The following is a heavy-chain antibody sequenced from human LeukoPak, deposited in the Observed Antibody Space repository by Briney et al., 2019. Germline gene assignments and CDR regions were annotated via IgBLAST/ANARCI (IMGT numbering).Heavy chain of an antibody. CDR1: GGSIGSTNW. CDR3: ATTEIYTYLDV. V-gene: IGHV4-4*02. D-gene: IGHD3-16*01. Sequence: SETLSLTCAVSGGSIGSTNWWSWVRQPPGMGLEWIGEIDRTGSTSYNASLRSRVTISVDKAKNQFSLKVTSLTAADTAVYYCATTEIYTYLDVWGKGTTVIVSS. CDR2: IDRTGST. J-gene: IGHJ6*03.